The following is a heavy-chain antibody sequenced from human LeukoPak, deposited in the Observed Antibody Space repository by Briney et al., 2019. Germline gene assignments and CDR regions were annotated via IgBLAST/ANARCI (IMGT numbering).Heavy chain of an antibody. J-gene: IGHJ6*03. CDR2: MNPNSGNT. V-gene: IGHV1-8*01. Sequence: ASVKVSCKASGYTFTSYDINWVRQATGQGLEWMGWMNPNSGNTGYAQKFQGRVTITRNTPISTAYMELSSLRSEDTAVYYCSRGYCDGDCYPLYYYYYMDVWGKGTTVTVSS. CDR1: GYTFTSYD. CDR3: SRGYCDGDCYPLYYYYYMDV. D-gene: IGHD2-21*02.